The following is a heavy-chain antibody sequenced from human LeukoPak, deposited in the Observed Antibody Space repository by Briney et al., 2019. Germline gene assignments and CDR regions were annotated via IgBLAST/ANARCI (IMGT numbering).Heavy chain of an antibody. CDR1: GFTFSNSD. CDR3: AKAGSYSDISVYPLASFDF. Sequence: GGSLRLSCAASGFTFSNSDMNWVRQAPGKGLEWVSFISASGGSAQYADSVRGRFTISRDNSKNMLYLQMNSLRAEDTAVYYCAKAGSYSDISVYPLASFDFWGQGTMVTVSS. CDR2: ISASGGSA. J-gene: IGHJ3*01. V-gene: IGHV3-23*01. D-gene: IGHD3-22*01.